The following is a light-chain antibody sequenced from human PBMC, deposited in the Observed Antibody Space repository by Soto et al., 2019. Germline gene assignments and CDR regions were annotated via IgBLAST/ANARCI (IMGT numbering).Light chain of an antibody. CDR2: GAS. V-gene: IGKV1-39*01. J-gene: IGKJ4*01. CDR1: QSISTY. Sequence: DIQMTQSPSSLSASVGDRVTITCRASQSISTYLNWYQQKPGKAPKLLIYGASTLQSGVPSRFSGSGSGTDFTLTISSLQPEDFATYYCQQSSSTLGFGGGTKVEIK. CDR3: QQSSSTLG.